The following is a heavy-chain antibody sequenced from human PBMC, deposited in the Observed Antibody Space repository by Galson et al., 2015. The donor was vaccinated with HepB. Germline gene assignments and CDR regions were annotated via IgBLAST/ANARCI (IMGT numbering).Heavy chain of an antibody. CDR3: ARDGGYCSGGSCYSYNWFDP. J-gene: IGHJ5*02. V-gene: IGHV1-3*01. D-gene: IGHD2-15*01. CDR2: INADNGNT. Sequence: SVKVSCKASGYTFTNYAMHWVRQAPGQRLEWMGWINADNGNTKYSQKFQGRVTITRDTSTNTAYMELSSLRSEDTAVYYCARDGGYCSGGSCYSYNWFDPWGQGTLVTVSS. CDR1: GYTFTNYA.